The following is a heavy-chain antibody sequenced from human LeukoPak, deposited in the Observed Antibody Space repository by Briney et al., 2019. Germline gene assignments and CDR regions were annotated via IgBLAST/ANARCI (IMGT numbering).Heavy chain of an antibody. CDR3: ARGYSSGWYQDAFDT. Sequence: PSETLSLTCTVSGGSISSSGSSYWSWIRQPAGKGLEWIGRIYTSGSTSYNPSLKRRVTISVDTSKNQFALKLSSVTAADTAVYYCARGYSSGWYQDAFDTWGQGTMVTVSS. J-gene: IGHJ3*02. CDR1: GGSISSSGSSY. D-gene: IGHD6-19*01. V-gene: IGHV4-61*02. CDR2: IYTSGST.